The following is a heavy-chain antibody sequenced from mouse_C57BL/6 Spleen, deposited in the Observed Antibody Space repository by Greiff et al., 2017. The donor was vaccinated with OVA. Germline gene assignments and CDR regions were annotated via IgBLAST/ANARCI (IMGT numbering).Heavy chain of an antibody. CDR1: GFTFTDYY. Sequence: EVQVVESGPVLVKPGPSVKISCKASGFTFTDYYMHWVKQSHGKSLEWIGLVYPYNGGTSYNQKFKGKATLTVDTSSSTAYMELNSLTSEDSAVYYCARCDYGSSSAFDYWGQGTTLTVSS. CDR2: VYPYNGGT. J-gene: IGHJ2*01. D-gene: IGHD1-1*01. V-gene: IGHV1-36*01. CDR3: ARCDYGSSSAFDY.